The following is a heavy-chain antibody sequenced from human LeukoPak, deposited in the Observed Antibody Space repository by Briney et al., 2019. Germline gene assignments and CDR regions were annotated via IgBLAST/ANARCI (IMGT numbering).Heavy chain of an antibody. CDR2: ISSSSGCI. CDR1: GFTFSSYS. Sequence: GGSLRLTCAASGFTFSSYSMNWVRQAPGKGPEWVSSISSSSGCIYYADSVKGRVTISRDNAKNSLYLQMNSLRAEDTAVYFCARDTKQLTSYYYYYGMDVWGQGTTVTVSS. V-gene: IGHV3-21*01. CDR3: ARDTKQLTSYYYYYGMDV. J-gene: IGHJ6*02. D-gene: IGHD6-13*01.